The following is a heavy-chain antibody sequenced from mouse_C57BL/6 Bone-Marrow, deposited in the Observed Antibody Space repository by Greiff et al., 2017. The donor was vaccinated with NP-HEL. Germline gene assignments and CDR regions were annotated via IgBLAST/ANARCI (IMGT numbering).Heavy chain of an antibody. Sequence: EVQLVESGGGLVQPGGSLKLSCAASGFTFSDYYMYWVRQTPEKRLEWVAYISNGGGSTYYPDTVKGRFTISRDNAKNTLYLQMSRLKSEDTSMYYCARHRYGKSYWYFDVWGTGTTVTVSS. V-gene: IGHV5-12*01. J-gene: IGHJ1*03. CDR2: ISNGGGST. CDR1: GFTFSDYY. CDR3: ARHRYGKSYWYFDV. D-gene: IGHD2-10*02.